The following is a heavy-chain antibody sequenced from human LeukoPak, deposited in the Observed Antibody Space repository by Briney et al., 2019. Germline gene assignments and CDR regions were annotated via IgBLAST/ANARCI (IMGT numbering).Heavy chain of an antibody. V-gene: IGHV3-30-3*01. J-gene: IGHJ5*02. Sequence: QAGGSLRLSCAASGFTFSIYAMHWVRQAPDKGLEWVAVISYDGSNKYYADSVKGRFTISRDNSKNTLYLQMNNLRAEDTAVDYCARETSYCSGGSCYGWFDPWGQGTLVTVSS. D-gene: IGHD2-15*01. CDR3: ARETSYCSGGSCYGWFDP. CDR1: GFTFSIYA. CDR2: ISYDGSNK.